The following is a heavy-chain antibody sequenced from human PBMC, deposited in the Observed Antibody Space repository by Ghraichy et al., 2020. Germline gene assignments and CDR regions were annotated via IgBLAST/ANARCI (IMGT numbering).Heavy chain of an antibody. CDR2: ISSSSSYI. J-gene: IGHJ6*02. D-gene: IGHD2-2*01. V-gene: IGHV3-21*01. CDR3: ARDCSTSVVPAAIRRYYYYGMDV. CDR1: GFTFSSYS. Sequence: GGSLRLSCAASGFTFSSYSMNWVRQAPGKGLEWVSSISSSSSYIYYADSVKGRFTISRDNAKNSLYLQMNSLRAEDTAVYYCARDCSTSVVPAAIRRYYYYGMDVWGQGTTVTVSS.